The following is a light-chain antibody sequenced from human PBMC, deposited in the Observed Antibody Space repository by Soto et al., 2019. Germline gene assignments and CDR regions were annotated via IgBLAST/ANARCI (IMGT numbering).Light chain of an antibody. V-gene: IGKV1-39*01. CDR2: AAS. J-gene: IGKJ1*01. Sequence: DIQMTQSPSSLSASVGDRVTITCRASQSISSYLNWYQQKPGKAPKLLIYAASTLQSGVPSRFSGSESGTDFTLTINSLQPEDFAIYYCQQSYCTPLTFGQGTKVEIK. CDR1: QSISSY. CDR3: QQSYCTPLT.